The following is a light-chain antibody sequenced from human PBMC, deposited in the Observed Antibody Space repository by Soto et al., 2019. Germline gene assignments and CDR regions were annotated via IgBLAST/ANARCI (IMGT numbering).Light chain of an antibody. CDR2: GAS. CDR3: QQYNNWPLT. Sequence: DIVLTQTPATLSLSPGERATLSCRASQSVSSNLAWYQQKPGQAPRLLIYGASTRATGIPARFSGSGSGTEFTRTISSLQSEDFAVYYCQQYNNWPLTFGGGTKVDIK. V-gene: IGKV3-15*01. J-gene: IGKJ4*01. CDR1: QSVSSN.